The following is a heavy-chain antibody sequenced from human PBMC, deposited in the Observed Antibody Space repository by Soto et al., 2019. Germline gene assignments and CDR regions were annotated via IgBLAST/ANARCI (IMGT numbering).Heavy chain of an antibody. CDR2: INHSGST. J-gene: IGHJ5*02. CDR3: AREFVWVVVPAAIGRFDP. Sequence: QVQLQQWGAGLLKPSETLSLTCAVYGGSFSGYYWSWIRQPPGKGLEWIGEINHSGSTNYNPSLKSRVTISVHTSKNQFSLKLSSVTAADTAVYYCAREFVWVVVPAAIGRFDPWGQATLVTVSS. CDR1: GGSFSGYY. D-gene: IGHD2-2*02. V-gene: IGHV4-34*01.